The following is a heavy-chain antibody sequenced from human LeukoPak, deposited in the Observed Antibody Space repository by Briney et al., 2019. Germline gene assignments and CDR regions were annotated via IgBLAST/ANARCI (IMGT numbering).Heavy chain of an antibody. V-gene: IGHV3-23*01. CDR1: GFTFSNYG. Sequence: GGSLRLSCAASGFTFSNYGMNWVRQAPGKGLEWVAGIRGNGDTTYYADSVKGRSTISRDNSKNTLSLQLSSLRAEDTAVYYCAKANGYYSDWGQGTLVTVSS. D-gene: IGHD3-22*01. CDR2: IRGNGDTT. J-gene: IGHJ4*02. CDR3: AKANGYYSD.